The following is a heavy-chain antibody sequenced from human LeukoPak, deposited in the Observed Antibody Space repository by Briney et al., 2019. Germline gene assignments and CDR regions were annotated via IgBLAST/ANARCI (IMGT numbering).Heavy chain of an antibody. CDR3: ARIGTRYSYGYGRNWFDP. CDR2: MNPNSGNT. D-gene: IGHD5-18*01. V-gene: IGHV1-8*01. Sequence: ASVKVSCKASGYTFTSYDINWVRQATGQGLEWMGWMNPNSGNTGYAQKFQGRVTMTRNTSISTAYMELSSLRSEDTAVYYCARIGTRYSYGYGRNWFDPWGQGTLVTVSS. J-gene: IGHJ5*02. CDR1: GYTFTSYD.